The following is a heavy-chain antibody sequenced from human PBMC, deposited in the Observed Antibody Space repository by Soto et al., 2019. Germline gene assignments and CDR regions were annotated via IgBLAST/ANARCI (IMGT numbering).Heavy chain of an antibody. D-gene: IGHD6-6*01. J-gene: IGHJ5*02. Sequence: SVKVSCKASGGTFSSYTISWVRQAPGQGLEWMGRIIPILGIANYAQKFQGRVTITADKSTSTAYMELSGLRSEDTAVYYCASSFRYSSSSGPLDPWGQGTLVTVSS. CDR1: GGTFSSYT. CDR2: IIPILGIA. CDR3: ASSFRYSSSSGPLDP. V-gene: IGHV1-69*02.